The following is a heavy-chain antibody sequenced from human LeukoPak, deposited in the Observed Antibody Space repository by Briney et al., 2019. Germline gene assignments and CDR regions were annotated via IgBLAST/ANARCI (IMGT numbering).Heavy chain of an antibody. J-gene: IGHJ3*02. V-gene: IGHV1-46*01. CDR2: INPSGGST. D-gene: IGHD3-10*01. CDR1: GYTFTSYY. CDR3: ARDSSGRITMVRGVIDDAFDI. Sequence: ASVKASCKASGYTFTSYYMHWVRQAPGQGLEWMGIINPSGGSTSYAQKFQGRVTMTRDTSTSTVYMELSSLRSEDTAVYYCARDSSGRITMVRGVIDDAFDIWGQGTMVTVSS.